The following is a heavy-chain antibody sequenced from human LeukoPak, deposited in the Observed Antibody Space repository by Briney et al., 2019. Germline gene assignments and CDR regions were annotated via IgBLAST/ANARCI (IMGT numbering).Heavy chain of an antibody. CDR3: ARELLVERADAFDI. V-gene: IGHV3-7*01. Sequence: GGSLRLSCGASHFTFSIYWMSWVRQAPGKGLEWVANIKEDGNEKYYVDSVKGRFTISRDNTKNSLYLQMNSLRAEDTAVYYCARELLVERADAFDIWGQGTMVTVSS. CDR2: IKEDGNEK. J-gene: IGHJ3*02. CDR1: HFTFSIYW. D-gene: IGHD2-8*02.